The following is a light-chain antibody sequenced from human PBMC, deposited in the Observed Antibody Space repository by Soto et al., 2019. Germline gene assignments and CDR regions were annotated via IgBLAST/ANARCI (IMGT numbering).Light chain of an antibody. Sequence: SSWLAWYQQKPGKVPNLLIYKASYLESGVPSRFSGSGSGTEFTLTISSLQPDDFATYYCQQYNNYPYTFGQGTKVDIK. CDR1: SSW. V-gene: IGKV1-5*03. CDR2: KAS. J-gene: IGKJ2*01. CDR3: QQYNNYPYT.